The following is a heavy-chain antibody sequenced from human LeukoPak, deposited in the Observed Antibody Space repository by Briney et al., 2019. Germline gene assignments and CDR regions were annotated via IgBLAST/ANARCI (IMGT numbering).Heavy chain of an antibody. CDR2: IKQDGGEK. V-gene: IGHV3-7*04. CDR3: ARGINWFDP. D-gene: IGHD2-15*01. Sequence: PGGPLKLSCPVSGLTFSSYWMTWVRQPQGKGLEWVANIKQDGGEKYYVDSVKGRFTISRDNAKNSQYLQMNSLRAEDTAVYYCARGINWFDPWGQGTLVTVSS. CDR1: GLTFSSYW. J-gene: IGHJ5*02.